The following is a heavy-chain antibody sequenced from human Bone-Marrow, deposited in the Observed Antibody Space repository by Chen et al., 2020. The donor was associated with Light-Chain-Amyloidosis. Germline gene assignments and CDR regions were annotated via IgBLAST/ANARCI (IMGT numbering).Heavy chain of an antibody. V-gene: IGHV4-39*01. CDR1: GGSISSSSYY. J-gene: IGHJ6*03. CDR2: IYYSGST. CDR3: ARLYCSGGSCRYYYYYMDV. Sequence: QLQLQESGPGLVKPSETLSLTCTGSGGSISSSSYYWGWIRQPPGKGLEWIGSIYYSGSTYYNPSLKSRVTISVDTSKNQFSLKLSSVTAADTAVYYCARLYCSGGSCRYYYYYMDVWGKGTTVTVSS. D-gene: IGHD2-15*01.